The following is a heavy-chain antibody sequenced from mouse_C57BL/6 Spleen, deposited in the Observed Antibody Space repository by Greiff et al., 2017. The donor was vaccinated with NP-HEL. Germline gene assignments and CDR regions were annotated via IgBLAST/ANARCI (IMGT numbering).Heavy chain of an antibody. V-gene: IGHV1-55*01. D-gene: IGHD1-1*01. CDR3: ARKPPTVWYFDV. CDR2: IYPGSGST. CDR1: GYTFTSYW. J-gene: IGHJ1*03. Sequence: QVQLQQPGAELVKPGASVKMSCKASGYTFTSYWITWVKQRPGQGLEWIGDIYPGSGSTNYNEKFKSKATLTVDTSSSTAYMQLSSLTSEDSAVYYCARKPPTVWYFDVWGTGTTVTVSS.